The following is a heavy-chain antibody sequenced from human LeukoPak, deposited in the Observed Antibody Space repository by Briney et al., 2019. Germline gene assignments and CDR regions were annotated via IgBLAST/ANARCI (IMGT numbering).Heavy chain of an antibody. J-gene: IGHJ4*02. CDR3: AKTGTEEGYGIYFDH. CDR2: VSASCRAT. Sequence: GGSLRLSCAASGFTFSSYAMSWVRQAPGKGLEWVSTVSASCRATYYADSVKGRFTVSRDNSKNTVFLQMSSLRAEDTAIYYCAKTGTEEGYGIYFDHWGQGTLVTVSS. V-gene: IGHV3-23*01. CDR1: GFTFSSYA. D-gene: IGHD5-24*01.